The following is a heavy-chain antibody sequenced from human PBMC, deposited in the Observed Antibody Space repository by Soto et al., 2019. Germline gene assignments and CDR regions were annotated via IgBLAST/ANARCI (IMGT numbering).Heavy chain of an antibody. D-gene: IGHD5-12*01. Sequence: GGSLRLSCAASGFTFSSYWMSWARQAPGKGLEWVANIKQDGSEKYYVDSVKGRFTISRDNAKNSLYLQMNSLRAEDTAVYYCARGTVGILKWLRMNHDAFDIWGQGTMVTVSS. V-gene: IGHV3-7*05. CDR2: IKQDGSEK. CDR3: ARGTVGILKWLRMNHDAFDI. J-gene: IGHJ3*02. CDR1: GFTFSSYW.